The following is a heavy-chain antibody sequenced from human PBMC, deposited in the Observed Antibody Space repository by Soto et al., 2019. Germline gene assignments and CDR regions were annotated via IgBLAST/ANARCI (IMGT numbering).Heavy chain of an antibody. Sequence: GGSLRLSCAASGFTFSNAWMSWVRQAPGKGLEWVGRIRSKTDGGTTEYAAPVKGRFTISRDDSKHTLYLQMNSLKTEDTAVYYCSTEYGYNYYLGMDVWGQGTTVTVSS. CDR3: STEYGYNYYLGMDV. D-gene: IGHD3-16*02. CDR1: GFTFSNAW. V-gene: IGHV3-15*01. CDR2: IRSKTDGGTT. J-gene: IGHJ6*02.